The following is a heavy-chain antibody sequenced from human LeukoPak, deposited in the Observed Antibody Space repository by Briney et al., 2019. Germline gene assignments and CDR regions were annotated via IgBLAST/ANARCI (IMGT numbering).Heavy chain of an antibody. Sequence: GGSLRLSCAASGFTFSTYWMNWVRQAPGKGLEWVANIKQDGSEKYYVDSVKGRFTLSRDSAKNSLYLQMNGLRAEDTAVYYCARAECSNWYFDLWGRGTLVTVSS. CDR1: GFTFSTYW. V-gene: IGHV3-7*03. CDR3: ARAECSNWYFDL. D-gene: IGHD3-3*01. CDR2: IKQDGSEK. J-gene: IGHJ2*01.